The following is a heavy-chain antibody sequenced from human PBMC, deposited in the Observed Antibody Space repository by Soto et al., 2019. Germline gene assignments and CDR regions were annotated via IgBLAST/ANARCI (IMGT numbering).Heavy chain of an antibody. CDR2: ISAYNGNT. J-gene: IGHJ6*02. Sequence: ASVRVSGRGAGYNCTTYGIRCVRNAPGQGLEWMGWISAYNGNTNYAQKPQGRVTMTTDTSTSTAYMELRSLRSDDTAVYYCARNGVPAKYYYGMDVWGQGTTVTVSS. CDR1: GYNCTTYG. D-gene: IGHD2-2*01. V-gene: IGHV1-18*01. CDR3: ARNGVPAKYYYGMDV.